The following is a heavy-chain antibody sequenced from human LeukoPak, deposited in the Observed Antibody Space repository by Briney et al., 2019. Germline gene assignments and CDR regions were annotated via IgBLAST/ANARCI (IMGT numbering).Heavy chain of an antibody. CDR3: ARPLGVVIPYNWFDP. J-gene: IGHJ5*02. Sequence: ASVKVSCKASGYTFTGYYMHWVRQAPGQGLEWMGWINPNSGGTNYAQKFQGRVTMTSDTSISTAYMELSRLRSDDTAVYYCARPLGVVIPYNWFDPWGQGTLVTVSS. CDR1: GYTFTGYY. CDR2: INPNSGGT. D-gene: IGHD3-3*01. V-gene: IGHV1-2*02.